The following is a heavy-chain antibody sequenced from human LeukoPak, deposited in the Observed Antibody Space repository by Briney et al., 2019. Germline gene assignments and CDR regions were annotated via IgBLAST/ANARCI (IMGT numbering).Heavy chain of an antibody. CDR3: AREPYFLYAFDI. V-gene: IGHV1-18*01. CDR2: ISAYNGNT. Sequence: ASVKVSCKASGYTFTSYGISWVRQAPGQGLEWMGWISAYNGNTNYAQKFQGRVTMTRDTSISTAYMELSRLRSDDTAVYYCAREPYFLYAFDIWGQGTIVTVSS. D-gene: IGHD2/OR15-2a*01. J-gene: IGHJ3*02. CDR1: GYTFTSYG.